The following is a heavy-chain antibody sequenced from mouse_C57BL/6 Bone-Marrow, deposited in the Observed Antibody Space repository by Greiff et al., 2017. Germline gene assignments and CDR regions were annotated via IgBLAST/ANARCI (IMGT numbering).Heavy chain of an antibody. CDR1: GFTFSSYG. Sequence: EVQVVESGGDLVKPGGSLKLSCAASGFTFSSYGMSWVRQTPDKRLEWVATISSGGSYTYYPDSVKGRFTISRDNAKNTLYLQRRSLKSEDTAMYYCARHGGSWFAYWGQGTLVTVSA. J-gene: IGHJ3*01. V-gene: IGHV5-6*01. D-gene: IGHD1-1*02. CDR2: ISSGGSYT. CDR3: ARHGGSWFAY.